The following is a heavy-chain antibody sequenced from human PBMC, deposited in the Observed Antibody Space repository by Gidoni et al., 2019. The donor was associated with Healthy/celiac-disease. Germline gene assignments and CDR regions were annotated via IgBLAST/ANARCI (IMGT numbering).Heavy chain of an antibody. D-gene: IGHD3-10*01. J-gene: IGHJ4*02. CDR3: ARDYESITMVRGVMGY. CDR2: ISSSGSTK. V-gene: IGHV3-11*01. CDR1: GFPFSDYY. Sequence: QVQLVESGGGLVKPGGSLRLSCAASGFPFSDYYSSWIRQAPGKGLELVSYISSSGSTKYHADSWKGRFPISRDNAKNPLYLQMNSLRAEDTAVYYCARDYESITMVRGVMGYLGQGTLVTVSS.